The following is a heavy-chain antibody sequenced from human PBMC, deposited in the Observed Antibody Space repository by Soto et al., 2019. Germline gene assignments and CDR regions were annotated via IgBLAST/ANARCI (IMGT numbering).Heavy chain of an antibody. D-gene: IGHD4-17*01. CDR2: IWYDGSNK. CDR1: GFTFSSYG. Sequence: GGSLRLSCAASGFTFSSYGMHWVRQAPGKGLEWVAVIWYDGSNKYYVDSVKGRFTISRDNSKNTLYLQMNSLRAEDTAVYYCVVEMTTVTKRYYFDYWGQGTLVTVSS. V-gene: IGHV3-33*01. J-gene: IGHJ4*02. CDR3: VVEMTTVTKRYYFDY.